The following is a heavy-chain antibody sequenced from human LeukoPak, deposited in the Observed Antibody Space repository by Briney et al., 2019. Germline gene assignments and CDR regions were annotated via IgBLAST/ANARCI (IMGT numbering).Heavy chain of an antibody. Sequence: GGSLRLSCAASGFTFSDYYMSWIRQAPGKGLEWVSYISSSGNTIYYADSVKGRFTISRDNSKNTLYLQMNSLRAEDTAVYYCAKDTSLDSSSWYSEYFQHWGQGTLVTVSS. V-gene: IGHV3-11*01. D-gene: IGHD6-13*01. CDR2: ISSSGNTI. CDR3: AKDTSLDSSSWYSEYFQH. CDR1: GFTFSDYY. J-gene: IGHJ1*01.